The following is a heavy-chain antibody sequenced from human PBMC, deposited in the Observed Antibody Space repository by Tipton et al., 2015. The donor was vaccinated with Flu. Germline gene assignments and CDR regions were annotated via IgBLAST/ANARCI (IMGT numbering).Heavy chain of an antibody. J-gene: IGHJ3*02. CDR2: INHSGST. CDR1: GGSFSGYY. D-gene: IGHD2-21*02. CDR3: STNCVGFCSHAFDI. V-gene: IGHV4-34*01. Sequence: GLVKPSETLSLTCAVYGGSFSGYYWSWIRQPPGKGLEWIGEINHSGSTNYNPSLKSRVTISGDTSKNQFSLKLSSVTAADTAVYYCSTNCVGFCSHAFDIWGQGTIVTVSS.